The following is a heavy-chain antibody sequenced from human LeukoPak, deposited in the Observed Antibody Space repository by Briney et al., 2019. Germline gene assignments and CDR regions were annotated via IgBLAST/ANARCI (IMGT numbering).Heavy chain of an antibody. CDR3: ARLMVRGVNFDD. V-gene: IGHV4-61*02. CDR1: GGSISSGSYY. Sequence: PSQTLSLTCTVSGGSISSGSYYWSWIRQPAGKGLEWIGRIYTSGSTNYNPSLKSRVTISVDTSKNQFSLKLSSVTAADTAVYYCARLMVRGVNFDDWGQGTLVTVSS. CDR2: IYTSGST. D-gene: IGHD3-10*01. J-gene: IGHJ4*02.